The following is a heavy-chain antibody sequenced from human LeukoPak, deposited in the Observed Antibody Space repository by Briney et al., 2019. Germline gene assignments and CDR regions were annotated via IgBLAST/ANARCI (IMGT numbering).Heavy chain of an antibody. Sequence: ASVKVSSKASGYTFTSYYMHWVRQAPGQGLEWMGLNNPNSDTTSYAQKFQGRVTMTRDTSTSTVYMELSSLTSEDTAVYYCARDRGLLYGSSGCLDSWGQGTLVTVSS. CDR1: GYTFTSYY. V-gene: IGHV1-46*01. J-gene: IGHJ4*02. CDR3: ARDRGLLYGSSGCLDS. D-gene: IGHD6-19*01. CDR2: NNPNSDTT.